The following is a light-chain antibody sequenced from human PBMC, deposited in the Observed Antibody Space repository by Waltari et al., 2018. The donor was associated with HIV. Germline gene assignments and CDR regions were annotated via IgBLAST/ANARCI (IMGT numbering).Light chain of an antibody. J-gene: IGKJ2*01. Sequence: IQMTQSPSSLSASIGDTVTITCRASQGIGIDLGWYQQRPGKAPNRLVYAASGLQTGVPPRFSGSGSGIDFTLTISSLQPEDFATYYCLQHNSYPYTVGQGTKLEIK. CDR2: AAS. CDR1: QGIGID. CDR3: LQHNSYPYT. V-gene: IGKV1-17*01.